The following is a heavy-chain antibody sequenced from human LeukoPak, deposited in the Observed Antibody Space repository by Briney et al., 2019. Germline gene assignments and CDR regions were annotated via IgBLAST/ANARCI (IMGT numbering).Heavy chain of an antibody. CDR2: INEHGSIT. CDR1: GFTFSSYW. CDR3: ARDVAGSGSL. V-gene: IGHV3-74*01. Sequence: GGSLRLSCAASGFTFSSYWMHWVRQVPGKGLVWVARINEHGSITDYADSVKDRFTVSRDNAWNTLYLQMNSLRAEVTAVYYCARDVAGSGSLWGQGTLITVSS. J-gene: IGHJ4*02. D-gene: IGHD3-10*01.